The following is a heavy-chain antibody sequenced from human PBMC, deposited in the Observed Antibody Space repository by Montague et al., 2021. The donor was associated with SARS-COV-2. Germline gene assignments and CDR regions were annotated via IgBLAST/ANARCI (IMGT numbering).Heavy chain of an antibody. CDR3: AREQVMWWFDP. D-gene: IGHD2-21*01. CDR2: IYITGAT. J-gene: IGHJ5*02. CDR1: GDSISSGRYH. V-gene: IGHV4-61*02. Sequence: TLSLTCTVSGDSISSGRYHWSWVRQPAGKGLEFIGRIYITGATNYNPSLKSRVAISVDTSENQFSLKLTSVTAADTAVYHCAREQVMWWFDPWGQGTLVTVSS.